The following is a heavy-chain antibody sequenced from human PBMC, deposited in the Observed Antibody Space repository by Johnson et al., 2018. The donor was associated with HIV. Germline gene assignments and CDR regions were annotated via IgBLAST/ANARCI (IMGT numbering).Heavy chain of an antibody. J-gene: IGHJ3*02. CDR1: GFTFSNAW. CDR3: TTDEGISGSYSRTPRQDAVDI. D-gene: IGHD1-26*01. V-gene: IGHV3-15*01. Sequence: EVQLVESGGGLVQPGGSLRLSCAASGFTFSNAWMSWVRQAPGKGLEWVGRIKSKTDGGTTDYAAPVKGRFTISRDDSKNTLYLQMNSLKTEDTAVYYGTTDEGISGSYSRTPRQDAVDIWGQGTMVTVSS. CDR2: IKSKTDGGTT.